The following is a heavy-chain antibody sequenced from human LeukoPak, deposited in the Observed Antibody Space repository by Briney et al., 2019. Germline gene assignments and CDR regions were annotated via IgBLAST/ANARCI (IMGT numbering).Heavy chain of an antibody. D-gene: IGHD3-9*01. J-gene: IGHJ3*02. Sequence: PGGSLRLSCTASGFSVKSNYMSWVRQAPGKGLEWVAVIYSGGSAHHAAPVRGRFTISRDKSENTVYLQMNNLRVEDTAVYYCAKDRDTGFYVKGSFEIWGQGTTVTVPS. V-gene: IGHV3-66*01. CDR3: AKDRDTGFYVKGSFEI. CDR2: IYSGGSA. CDR1: GFSVKSNY.